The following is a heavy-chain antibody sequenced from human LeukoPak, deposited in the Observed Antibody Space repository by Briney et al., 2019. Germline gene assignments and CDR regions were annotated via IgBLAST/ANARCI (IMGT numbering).Heavy chain of an antibody. Sequence: ASVKVSCKASGYTFSNYGIHWVRQAPGQGLEWMGCISPNNGNTNYAQKFQGRVTMTTDTSTNAAYMELRSLRSDDTAVFYCARETPNGYDFDYWGQGTLVTVSS. CDR3: ARETPNGYDFDY. CDR2: ISPNNGNT. J-gene: IGHJ4*02. D-gene: IGHD5-12*01. CDR1: GYTFSNYG. V-gene: IGHV1-18*01.